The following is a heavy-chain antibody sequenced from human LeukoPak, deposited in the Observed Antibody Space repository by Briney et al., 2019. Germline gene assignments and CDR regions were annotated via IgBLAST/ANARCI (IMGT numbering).Heavy chain of an antibody. D-gene: IGHD3-10*01. J-gene: IGHJ4*02. CDR1: GFTFSDYA. CDR2: ISSSSSYI. Sequence: PGGSLRLSCAASGFTFSDYAMSWVRQAPGKGLEWVSSISSSSSYIYYADSVKGRFTISRDNAKNSLYLQMNSLRAEDTAVYYCARDSDGSGSYYNFDYWGQGTLVTVSS. CDR3: ARDSDGSGSYYNFDY. V-gene: IGHV3-21*01.